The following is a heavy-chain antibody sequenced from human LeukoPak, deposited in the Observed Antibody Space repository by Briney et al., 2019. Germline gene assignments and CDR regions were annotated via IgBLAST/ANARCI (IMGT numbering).Heavy chain of an antibody. CDR1: GFTFSSYG. CDR3: AMGYGDY. Sequence: PGGSLRLSCAASGFTFSSYGMHWVRQAPGKGLEWVAVISYDGSNKYCADFVKGRFTISRDNSKNTLYLQMNSLRAEDTAVYYCAMGYGDYWGQGTLVTVSS. CDR2: ISYDGSNK. D-gene: IGHD1-1*01. J-gene: IGHJ4*02. V-gene: IGHV3-30*03.